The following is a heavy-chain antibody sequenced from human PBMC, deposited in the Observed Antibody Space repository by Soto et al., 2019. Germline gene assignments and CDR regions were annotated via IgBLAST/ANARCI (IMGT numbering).Heavy chain of an antibody. V-gene: IGHV1-69*12. Sequence: QVQLVQSGAEVKKPGSSVKVSCKASGGTFSSYAISWVRQAPGQGLEWMGGIIPIFGTANYAQKVQGRVTITGDESTSTAYMELSSLRSEDTAVYYCARDHDSGYCYGKGRFDYWGQGTLVTVSS. D-gene: IGHD5-18*01. CDR3: ARDHDSGYCYGKGRFDY. CDR1: GGTFSSYA. J-gene: IGHJ4*02. CDR2: IIPIFGTA.